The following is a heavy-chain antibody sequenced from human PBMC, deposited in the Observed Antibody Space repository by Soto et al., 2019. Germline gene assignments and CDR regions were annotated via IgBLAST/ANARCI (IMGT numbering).Heavy chain of an antibody. CDR3: ASGSYYFDY. J-gene: IGHJ4*02. CDR2: IYHSGST. D-gene: IGHD1-26*01. Sequence: SETLSLTCAVSGGSISSGGYSWSWIRQPPGKGLEWIGYIYHSGSTYYNPSLKSRVTISVDRSKNQFSLKLSSVTAADTAVYYCASGSYYFDYWGQGTLVTVSS. V-gene: IGHV4-30-2*01. CDR1: GGSISSGGYS.